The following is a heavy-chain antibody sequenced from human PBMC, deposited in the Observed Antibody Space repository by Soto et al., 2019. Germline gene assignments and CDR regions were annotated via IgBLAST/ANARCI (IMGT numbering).Heavy chain of an antibody. CDR2: IIPIFGTA. V-gene: IGHV1-69*06. J-gene: IGHJ5*02. CDR3: ARVDDYGDYGWFDP. Sequence: SVKVSCKASGGTFSSYAISWVRQAPGQGLGWMGGIIPIFGTANYAQKFQGRVTITADKSTSTAYMELSSLRSEDTAVYYCARVDDYGDYGWFDPWGQGTLVTVSS. D-gene: IGHD4-17*01. CDR1: GGTFSSYA.